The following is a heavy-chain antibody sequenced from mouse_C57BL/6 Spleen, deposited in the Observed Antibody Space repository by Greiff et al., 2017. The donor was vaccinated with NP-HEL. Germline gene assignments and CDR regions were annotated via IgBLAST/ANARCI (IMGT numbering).Heavy chain of an antibody. CDR3: AGTGTGGYYFDY. Sequence: VQLKESGGGLVKPGGSLKLSCAASGFTFSDYGMHWVRQAPEKGLEWVAYISSGSSTIYYADTVKGRFTISRDNAKNTLFLQMTSLRSEDTAMYYCAGTGTGGYYFDYWGQGTTLTVSS. V-gene: IGHV5-17*01. CDR1: GFTFSDYG. CDR2: ISSGSSTI. D-gene: IGHD4-1*01. J-gene: IGHJ2*01.